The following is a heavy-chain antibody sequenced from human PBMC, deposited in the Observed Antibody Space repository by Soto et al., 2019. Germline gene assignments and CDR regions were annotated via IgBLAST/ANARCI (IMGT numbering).Heavy chain of an antibody. V-gene: IGHV5-51*01. D-gene: IGHD2-21*01. J-gene: IGHJ3*02. CDR3: ARLAYCGGDCYSHDGPDI. Sequence: PGESLKISCKGSGYTFTNYWIAWVRQMPGKGLEWMGIIYPGDSNREYSPSFQGQVTMSVDKSIITAYLHWSSLKASDTAIYYCARLAYCGGDCYSHDGPDIWGQGTKVTVSS. CDR2: IYPGDSNR. CDR1: GYTFTNYW.